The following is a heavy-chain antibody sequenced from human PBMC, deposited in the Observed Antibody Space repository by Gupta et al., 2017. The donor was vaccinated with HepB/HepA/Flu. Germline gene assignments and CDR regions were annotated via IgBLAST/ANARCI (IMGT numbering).Heavy chain of an antibody. Sequence: QMQLQESGPGLVKPSETLSLTCTVSGGSISGYFWSWIRQSPDKGLEWIGHIYYSGTTKYNSSLKGRVTMSVDTSKNQFSLKLSSVTAADTAIYYCARDAIGGLDYWGQGTPVIVSS. CDR3: ARDAIGGLDY. V-gene: IGHV4-59*01. CDR1: GGSISGYF. J-gene: IGHJ4*02. CDR2: IYYSGTT. D-gene: IGHD3-10*01.